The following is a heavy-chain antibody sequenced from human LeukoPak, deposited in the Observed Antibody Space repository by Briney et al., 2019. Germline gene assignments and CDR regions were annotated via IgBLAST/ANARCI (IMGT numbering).Heavy chain of an antibody. Sequence: ASVKVSCKASAYTFTSYYMHWVRQAPGQGLERMGIINPSGGSTSYAQKFQGRVTMTRDTSTSTVYMELSSLRSEDTAVYYCARDRTPHQQQLVPSKRDWYSDLWGRGTLVTVSS. J-gene: IGHJ2*01. V-gene: IGHV1-46*01. CDR3: ARDRTPHQQQLVPSKRDWYSDL. D-gene: IGHD6-13*01. CDR1: AYTFTSYY. CDR2: INPSGGST.